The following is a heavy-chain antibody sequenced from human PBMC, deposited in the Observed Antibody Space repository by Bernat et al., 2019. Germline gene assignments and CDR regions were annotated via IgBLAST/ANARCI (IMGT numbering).Heavy chain of an antibody. CDR2: ISTSSSYT. V-gene: IGHV3-11*05. CDR3: ARARGCCSGGSCYYDFDY. J-gene: IGHJ4*02. CDR1: GFTFSDYY. D-gene: IGHD2-15*01. Sequence: QVQLVESGGGLVKPGGSLRLSCAASGFTFSDYYMSWIRQAPGKGLEWVSYISTSSSYTNYADSVKGRFTISRDNAKNSLYLQMNSLRAEDTAVYYCARARGCCSGGSCYYDFDYWGQGTLVTVSS.